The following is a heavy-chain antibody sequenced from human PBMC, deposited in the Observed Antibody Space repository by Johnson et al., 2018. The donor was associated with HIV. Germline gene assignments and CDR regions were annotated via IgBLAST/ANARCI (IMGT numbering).Heavy chain of an antibody. Sequence: QMHLVESGGGVVQPGRSLRLSCAASGFTLTNYPMHWVRQAPGKGLEWVAVISYDGSNKYYADSVKGRFTISRDNSKNTLYLQMNSLRAEDTAVYYCASAWGELDDAFDIWGQGTMVTVSS. D-gene: IGHD1-26*01. J-gene: IGHJ3*02. CDR1: GFTLTNYP. V-gene: IGHV3-30*04. CDR2: ISYDGSNK. CDR3: ASAWGELDDAFDI.